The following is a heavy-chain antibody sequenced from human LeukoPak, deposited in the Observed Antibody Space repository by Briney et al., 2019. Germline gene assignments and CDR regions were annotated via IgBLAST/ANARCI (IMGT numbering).Heavy chain of an antibody. CDR3: ARLSPSEGNTIYRPSDY. CDR1: GFTFSRFW. Sequence: GGSLRLSCAASGFTFSRFWMSWVRQAPGKGLEWVANIKQDGEENFYVDSVKGRFTISRDNAKNSLYLQMNSLRAEDTAVYYCARLSPSEGNTIYRPSDYWSQGTLVIVSS. CDR2: IKQDGEEN. D-gene: IGHD1/OR15-1a*01. J-gene: IGHJ4*02. V-gene: IGHV3-7*01.